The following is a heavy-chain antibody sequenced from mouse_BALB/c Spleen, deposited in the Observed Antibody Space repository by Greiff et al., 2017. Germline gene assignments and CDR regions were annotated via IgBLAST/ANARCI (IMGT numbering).Heavy chain of an antibody. CDR2: ISSGSSTI. D-gene: IGHD2-1*01. CDR3: ARGGGGNYDWYFDV. Sequence: EVKLVESGGGLVQPGGSRKLSCAASGFTFSSFGMHWVRQAPEKGLEWVAYISSGSSTIYYADTVKGRFTISRDNPKNTLFLQMTSLRSEDTAMYYCARGGGGNYDWYFDVWGAGTTVTVSS. V-gene: IGHV5-17*02. J-gene: IGHJ1*01. CDR1: GFTFSSFG.